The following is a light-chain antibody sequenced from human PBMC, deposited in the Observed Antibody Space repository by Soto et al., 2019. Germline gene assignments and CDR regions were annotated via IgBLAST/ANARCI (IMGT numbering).Light chain of an antibody. CDR3: QSYDSSLRV. CDR2: GNS. Sequence: QSALTQPPSVSGAPGQRVTISCTGSSSNIGAGYDVHWYQQLPGTAPKLLIYGNSNRPSGVPDRFSGSKSGTSASLAITGLQAEDEADYYCQSYDSSLRVLGTGTKVTVL. CDR1: SSNIGAGYD. J-gene: IGLJ1*01. V-gene: IGLV1-40*01.